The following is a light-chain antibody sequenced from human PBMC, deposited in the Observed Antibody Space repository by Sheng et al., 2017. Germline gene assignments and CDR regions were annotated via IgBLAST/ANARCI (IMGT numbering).Light chain of an antibody. CDR2: AAS. J-gene: IGKJ2*01. CDR1: QGIGRW. CDR3: QQANSFPWT. Sequence: DIQMTQSPSSASASVGDRVTITCRASQGIGRWLAWYQQKPGKAPKLLIYAASSLQSGVPSRFSGSGSGTDFTLTIDSLQSEDFASYYCQQANSFPWTFGQGTKLEI. V-gene: IGKV1-12*02.